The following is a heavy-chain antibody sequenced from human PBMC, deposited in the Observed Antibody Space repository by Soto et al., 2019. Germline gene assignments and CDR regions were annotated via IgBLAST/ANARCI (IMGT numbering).Heavy chain of an antibody. CDR3: ARGSVDTVDSSGLYEY. Sequence: PSETLSLTCAVYGGTFSAYYWSWIRQPPGKGLEWIAEINNIGSTSYNPSLKSRVTISVDTAKSQFSLKLTYVTAADRAVYDCARGSVDTVDSSGLYEYWGQGTPVTVSS. CDR1: GGTFSAYY. CDR2: INNIGST. D-gene: IGHD3-22*01. J-gene: IGHJ4*02. V-gene: IGHV4-34*01.